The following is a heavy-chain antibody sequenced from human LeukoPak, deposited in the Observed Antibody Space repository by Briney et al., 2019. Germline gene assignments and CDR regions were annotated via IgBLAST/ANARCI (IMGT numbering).Heavy chain of an antibody. CDR2: IGGSGSST. CDR3: AKGRNWFDP. CDR1: GFSFSSHA. J-gene: IGHJ5*02. V-gene: IGHV3-23*01. Sequence: GGSLRLSCAASGFSFSSHAMSWVRQAPGKGLEWVPAIGGSGSSTYYADSVKGRFTISRDNSKNTRSLQMRSLRAEDTALYYCAKGRNWFDPWGQGTLVTVSS.